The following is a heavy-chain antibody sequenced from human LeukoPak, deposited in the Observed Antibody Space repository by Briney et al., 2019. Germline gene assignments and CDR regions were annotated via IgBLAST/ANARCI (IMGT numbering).Heavy chain of an antibody. V-gene: IGHV3-30-3*01. CDR1: GFTFSSYA. D-gene: IGHD1-26*01. Sequence: GGSLRLSCAASGFTFSSYAMHWVRQAPGKGLEWVAVISYDGSNKYYADSVKGRFTISRDNSKNTLYLQMNSLRAEDTAVYYCARVDGWELPILDYWGQGTLVTVSS. CDR3: ARVDGWELPILDY. CDR2: ISYDGSNK. J-gene: IGHJ4*02.